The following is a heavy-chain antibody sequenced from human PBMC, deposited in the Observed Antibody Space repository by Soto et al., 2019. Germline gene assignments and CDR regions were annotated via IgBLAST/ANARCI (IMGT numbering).Heavy chain of an antibody. CDR2: INHRGGT. Sequence: PSETLSLTCAVYGGSFSGYYWNWIRQPPGKGLEWIGEINHRGGTTYNPSLKSRVTMSVDTSKNQFSLKLSSVTAADTAVYFCASLLEDQGVMKDFWGQGTLVTVSS. D-gene: IGHD3-16*01. CDR3: ASLLEDQGVMKDF. J-gene: IGHJ4*02. CDR1: GGSFSGYY. V-gene: IGHV4-34*01.